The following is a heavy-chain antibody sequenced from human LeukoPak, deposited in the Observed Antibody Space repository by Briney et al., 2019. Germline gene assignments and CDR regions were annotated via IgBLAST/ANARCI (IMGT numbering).Heavy chain of an antibody. CDR1: GGSISSSNW. D-gene: IGHD6-13*01. Sequence: SETLSLTCAVSGGSISSSNWWSWVRQPPGKGLEWIGEIYHSGSTNYNPSLKSRVTISVDKSKNQFSLKLSSVTAADTAVYYCARIPGIAAAGFDYWGQGTLVTVSS. CDR3: ARIPGIAAAGFDY. V-gene: IGHV4-4*02. J-gene: IGHJ4*02. CDR2: IYHSGST.